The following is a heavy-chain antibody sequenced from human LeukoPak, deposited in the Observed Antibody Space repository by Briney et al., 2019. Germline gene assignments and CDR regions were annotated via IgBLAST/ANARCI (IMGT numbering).Heavy chain of an antibody. Sequence: GGSLRLSCAASGFTFSSYVMSWVRQAPGKGLKWVSAISGGAYSTYYADSVKGRFTISRDNSKNTLYLQMNSLRAEDTGLYYCAKDLPPSNGFWSGYFDYWGQGTLVTVSS. D-gene: IGHD3-3*01. J-gene: IGHJ4*02. CDR3: AKDLPPSNGFWSGYFDY. CDR2: ISGGAYST. V-gene: IGHV3-23*01. CDR1: GFTFSSYV.